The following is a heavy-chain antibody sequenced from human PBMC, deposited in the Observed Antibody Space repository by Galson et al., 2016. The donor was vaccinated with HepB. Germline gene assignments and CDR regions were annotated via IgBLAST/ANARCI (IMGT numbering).Heavy chain of an antibody. V-gene: IGHV6-1*01. CDR1: GDSVSRNSTA. Sequence: CAISGDSVSRNSTAWNWIRQSPSRGLGWLGRTYYRAKWLNDYAVSVRSRISINPDTSKNQFSLQLNSVTLEDTAVYFCARGPSGGMDVWGQGTTVTVSS. CDR2: TYYRAKWLN. J-gene: IGHJ6*02. D-gene: IGHD1-14*01. CDR3: ARGPSGGMDV.